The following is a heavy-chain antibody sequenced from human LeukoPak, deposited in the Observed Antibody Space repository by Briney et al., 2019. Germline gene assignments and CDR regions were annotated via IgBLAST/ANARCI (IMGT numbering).Heavy chain of an antibody. Sequence: PGGSLRLSCAASGFTFSSHGMHWVRQAPGKGLEWVAVISYDGSNKYYADSVKGRFTISRDNSKNTLYLQMNSLRAEDTAVHYCAKDKTGPIDYWGQGTLVTVSS. J-gene: IGHJ4*02. CDR2: ISYDGSNK. CDR1: GFTFSSHG. D-gene: IGHD1-1*01. CDR3: AKDKTGPIDY. V-gene: IGHV3-30*18.